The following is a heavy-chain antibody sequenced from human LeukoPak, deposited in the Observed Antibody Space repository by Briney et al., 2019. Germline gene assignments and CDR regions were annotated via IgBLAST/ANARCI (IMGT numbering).Heavy chain of an antibody. CDR2: INPSGGST. V-gene: IGHV1-46*01. D-gene: IGHD3-22*01. J-gene: IGHJ4*02. CDR1: GYTFTSYY. CDR3: ARSGAYYYDSSGYFLAY. Sequence: ASVTVSCKASGYTFTSYYMHWVRQAPGQGIEWMGIINPSGGSTSYAQKFQGRVTMTRDTSTSTVYMELSSLRSEDTAVYYCARSGAYYYDSSGYFLAYWGQGTLVTVSS.